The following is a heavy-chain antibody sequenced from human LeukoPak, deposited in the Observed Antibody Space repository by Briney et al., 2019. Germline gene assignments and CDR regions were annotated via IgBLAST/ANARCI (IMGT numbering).Heavy chain of an antibody. V-gene: IGHV3-53*01. Sequence: GGSLRLSCAASGFTVSRNYYMNWVRQAPGKGLEWVSVIYSAGATYYADSVKGRFTVSRDNSNNTLYLQMSRLRAEDTAVYYCARDLRTVTMIALGLDVWGQGTTVTVSS. J-gene: IGHJ6*02. CDR3: ARDLRTVTMIALGLDV. CDR2: IYSAGAT. D-gene: IGHD3-22*01. CDR1: GFTVSRNY.